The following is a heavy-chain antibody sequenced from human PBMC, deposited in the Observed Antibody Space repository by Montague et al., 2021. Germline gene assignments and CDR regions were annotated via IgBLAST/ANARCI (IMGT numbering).Heavy chain of an antibody. CDR1: GFTFRSFP. CDR2: ISHDGSNE. V-gene: IGHV3-30*18. D-gene: IGHD3-10*01. J-gene: IGHJ6*02. Sequence: SLRLSCAASGFTFRSFPMHWVRQAPGKGLEWVAAISHDGSNEYYAESVKGRLTISRDNSKNTLYLQMNSLRAEDTAVYHCAKGHDYYQSDHWSANHYYGMDCWGQGTTVTVSS. CDR3: AKGHDYYQSDHWSANHYYGMDC.